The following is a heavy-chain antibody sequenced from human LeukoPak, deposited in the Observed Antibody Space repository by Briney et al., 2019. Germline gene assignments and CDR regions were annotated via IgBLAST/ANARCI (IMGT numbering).Heavy chain of an antibody. CDR1: GGSISSSFYY. CDR2: IYHSGST. J-gene: IGHJ5*02. Sequence: SETLSLTCTVSGGSISSSFYYWGWIRQPPGKGLEWIGSIYHSGSTYYNPSLKSRVTISVDTSRNQFSLNLSSVTAADTAGYYCARHYGPWGQGTLVAVSS. CDR3: ARHYGP. V-gene: IGHV4-39*01. D-gene: IGHD4-17*01.